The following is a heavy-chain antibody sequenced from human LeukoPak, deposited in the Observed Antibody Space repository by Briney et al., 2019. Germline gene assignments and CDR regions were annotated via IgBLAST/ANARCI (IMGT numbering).Heavy chain of an antibody. CDR3: AKDSRESSGHFPYYYYYHYGLDV. Sequence: GGSLRLSCAVSGFIFSSSAMSWVRQAPGKGLEWVSAISRGGDDTSYADSARGRFTVSRDNSKNTLYLQMNSLRAEDTAVYYCAKDSRESSGHFPYYYYYHYGLDVWGQGTTVTVSS. V-gene: IGHV3-23*01. CDR1: GFIFSSSA. D-gene: IGHD3-22*01. J-gene: IGHJ6*02. CDR2: ISRGGDDT.